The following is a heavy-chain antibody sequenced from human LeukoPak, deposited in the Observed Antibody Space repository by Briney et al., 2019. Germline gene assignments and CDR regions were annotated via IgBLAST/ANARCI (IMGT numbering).Heavy chain of an antibody. J-gene: IGHJ4*02. CDR2: ISSSSSTI. V-gene: IGHV3-48*04. D-gene: IGHD5-24*01. Sequence: GGPLRLSCAASGFTFSSYSMNWVRQAPGKGLEWVSYISSSSSTIYYADSVKGRFTISRDNAKNSLYLQMNSLRAEDTAVYYCARGGRRWLQKIDYWGQGTLVTVSS. CDR3: ARGGRRWLQKIDY. CDR1: GFTFSSYS.